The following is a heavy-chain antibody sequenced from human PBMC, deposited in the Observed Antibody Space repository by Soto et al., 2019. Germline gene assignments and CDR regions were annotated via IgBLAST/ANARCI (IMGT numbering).Heavy chain of an antibody. V-gene: IGHV3-30*18. CDR2: ISYDENNE. D-gene: IGHD3-10*01. Sequence: GSLRLSCAASGFTFSSYGIHWVRQAPGKGLEWVAVISYDENNEYYADSVKGRFTISRDNSKNTLYLQMNSLRAEDTAVYYCAKGGVGMRLWTHLDHWGQGTLVTVSS. CDR1: GFTFSSYG. J-gene: IGHJ4*02. CDR3: AKGGVGMRLWTHLDH.